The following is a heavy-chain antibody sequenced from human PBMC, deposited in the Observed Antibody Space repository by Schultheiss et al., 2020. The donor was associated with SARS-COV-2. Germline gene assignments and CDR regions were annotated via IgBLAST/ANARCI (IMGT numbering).Heavy chain of an antibody. CDR1: GGTFSSYA. CDR2: IIPIFGIA. J-gene: IGHJ6*03. Sequence: SVKVSCKASGGTFSSYAISWVRQAPGQGLEWMGGIIPIFGIANYAQKLQGRVTMTTDTSTSTAYMELSSLRPDDTAVYYCARGTTTPYYYYYYMDVWGKGTTVTVSS. V-gene: IGHV1-69*10. CDR3: ARGTTTPYYYYYYMDV. D-gene: IGHD4-11*01.